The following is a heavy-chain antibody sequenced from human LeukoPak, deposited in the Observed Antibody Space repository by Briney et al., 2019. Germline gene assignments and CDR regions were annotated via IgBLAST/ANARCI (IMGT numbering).Heavy chain of an antibody. D-gene: IGHD4-11*01. V-gene: IGHV2-5*02. CDR1: GFSLSISGVG. CDR2: IYWDDDK. CDR3: AHWFSTVSAFDY. Sequence: SGPTLVNPTQTLTLTCTFSGFSLSISGVGVGWVRRPPGKALEWLALIYWDDDKRYSPSLKSRLTITKDTSKNQIVLTMTNMDPEDTATYYCAHWFSTVSAFDYWGQGTLVTVSS. J-gene: IGHJ4*02.